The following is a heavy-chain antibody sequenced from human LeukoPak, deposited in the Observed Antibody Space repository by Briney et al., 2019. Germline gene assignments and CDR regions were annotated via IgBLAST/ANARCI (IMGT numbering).Heavy chain of an antibody. J-gene: IGHJ4*02. Sequence: GGSLRLSCAASGFTFSSYWMSWVRQAPGKGLEWVANIKQDGSEKYYVDSVKGRFIISRDNAKNSLYLQMNSLRAEDTAVYYCARFYYYDSSGYYYPFDYWGQGTLVTVSS. V-gene: IGHV3-7*01. CDR2: IKQDGSEK. D-gene: IGHD3-22*01. CDR1: GFTFSSYW. CDR3: ARFYYYDSSGYYYPFDY.